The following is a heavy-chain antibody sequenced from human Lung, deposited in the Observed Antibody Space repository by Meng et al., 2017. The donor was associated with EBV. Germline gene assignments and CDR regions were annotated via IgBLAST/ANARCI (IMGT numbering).Heavy chain of an antibody. CDR1: GGSISSGRHY. Sequence: VDLRESVPGLVEPSQTLSLICTVSGGSISSGRHYWSWIRQHPEKGLEWIGYIYYSGSTYYKPSLKSRLTISVDTSKNQLSLRLSSVTAADTAVYYCARGLWYYDRGGYFDNWGRGTLVTVSS. V-gene: IGHV4-31*03. CDR2: IYYSGST. D-gene: IGHD3-22*01. J-gene: IGHJ4*02. CDR3: ARGLWYYDRGGYFDN.